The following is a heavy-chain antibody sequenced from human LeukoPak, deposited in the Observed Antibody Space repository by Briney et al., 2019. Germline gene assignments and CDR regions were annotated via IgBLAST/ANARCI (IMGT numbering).Heavy chain of an antibody. CDR2: ISYDGNIE. D-gene: IGHD3-10*01. CDR1: GFTSRSFA. J-gene: IGHJ5*02. V-gene: IGHV3-30*04. Sequence: PGGSLRLSCEASGFTSRSFAMNWVRQAPGKGLESVALISYDGNIEYYADSVKGRFTISRDNSNNTLFLQMSSLRAEDTAVYYCARGGSILRGVRSWFDPWGQGTLVIVSS. CDR3: ARGGSILRGVRSWFDP.